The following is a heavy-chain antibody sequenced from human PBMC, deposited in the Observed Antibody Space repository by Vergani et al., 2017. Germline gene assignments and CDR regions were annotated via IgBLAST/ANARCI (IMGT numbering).Heavy chain of an antibody. CDR3: ARERITIFGVVKVPGYYYYTDV. J-gene: IGHJ6*03. CDR2: INHSGST. V-gene: IGHV4-34*01. D-gene: IGHD3-3*01. CDR1: GGSFSGYY. Sequence: QVQLQQWGAGLLKPSETLSLTCAVYGGSFSGYYWSWIRQPPGKGLEWIGEINHSGSTNYNPSLKSRVTISVDTSKNQFSLKLSSVTAADTAVYYCARERITIFGVVKVPGYYYYTDVWGKGTTVTVSS.